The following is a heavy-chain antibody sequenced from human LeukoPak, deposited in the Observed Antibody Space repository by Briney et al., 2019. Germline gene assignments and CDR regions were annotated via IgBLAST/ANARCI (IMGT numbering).Heavy chain of an antibody. Sequence: PGGSLRLSCVASGFTFRSYWMHWVRQAPGKGLVWVSRINSDGSTTNYADSVKGRFTISRDNAKNSLYLQMNSLRAEDTAVYYCARDAPGYSAGLFDYWGQGTLVTVSS. CDR1: GFTFRSYW. V-gene: IGHV3-74*01. CDR3: ARDAPGYSAGLFDY. CDR2: INSDGSTT. J-gene: IGHJ4*02. D-gene: IGHD2-15*01.